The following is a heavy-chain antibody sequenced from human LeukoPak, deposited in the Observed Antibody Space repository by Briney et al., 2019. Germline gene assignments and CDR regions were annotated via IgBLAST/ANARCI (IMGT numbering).Heavy chain of an antibody. CDR1: GFSLTSSGMC. V-gene: IGHV2-70*01. CDR3: ARTTNGDYSYYYYMDV. D-gene: IGHD4-17*01. J-gene: IGHJ6*03. CDR2: IDWDDDK. Sequence: SGPALVKPTPPLTLTCTFSGFSLTSSGMCVSWIRQPPVKALEWLAHIDWDDDKYYSTSLKTRLTISKDTSKNQVVLTMTNMDPVDTATYYCARTTNGDYSYYYYMDVWGKGTTVTVSS.